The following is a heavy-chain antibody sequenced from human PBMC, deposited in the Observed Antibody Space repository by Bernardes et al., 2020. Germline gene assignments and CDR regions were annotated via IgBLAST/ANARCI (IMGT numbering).Heavy chain of an antibody. CDR3: ARGPDYGDYYFDY. J-gene: IGHJ4*02. D-gene: IGHD4-17*01. CDR2: IYSGGST. Sequence: SRILSCAASGFTVSSNYMSWVRQAPGKGLEWVSVIYSGGSTYYADSVKGRFTISRDNSKNTLYLQMNSLRAEDTAVYYCARGPDYGDYYFDYWGQGTLVTVSS. V-gene: IGHV3-53*01. CDR1: GFTVSSNY.